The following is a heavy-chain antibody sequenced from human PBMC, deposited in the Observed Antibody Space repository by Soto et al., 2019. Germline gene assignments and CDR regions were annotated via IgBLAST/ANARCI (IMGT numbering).Heavy chain of an antibody. CDR1: GFNFRDYS. CDR3: VRDRDWAFDI. J-gene: IGHJ3*02. D-gene: IGHD3-9*01. CDR2: FGTSRKYI. V-gene: IGHV3-48*02. Sequence: LRLSCAASGFNFRDYSMNWVRQAPGKGLEWISYFGTSRKYIFYPDSVRGRFTISRDDARNSLYLQLNSLTEQDTAVYYCVRDRDWAFDIWGQGTMVTVSS.